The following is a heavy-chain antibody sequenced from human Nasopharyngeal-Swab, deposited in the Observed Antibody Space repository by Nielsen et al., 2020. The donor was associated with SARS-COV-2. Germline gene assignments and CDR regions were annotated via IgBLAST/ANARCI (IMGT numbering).Heavy chain of an antibody. V-gene: IGHV3-74*01. CDR1: GFTFSSYW. CDR2: INSDGSST. D-gene: IGHD3-10*01. CDR3: ARPSVGEEVGY. Sequence: GGSLRLSCAASGFTFSSYWMHWVRQAPGKGLVWVSRINSDGSSTSYADSVKGRFIISRDNAKNTLYLQMNSLRAEDTAVYYCARPSVGEEVGYWGQGTLVTVSS. J-gene: IGHJ4*02.